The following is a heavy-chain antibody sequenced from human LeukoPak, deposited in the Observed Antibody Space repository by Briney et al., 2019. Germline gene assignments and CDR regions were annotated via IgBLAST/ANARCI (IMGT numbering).Heavy chain of an antibody. J-gene: IGHJ3*02. CDR2: IYYSGST. CDR1: GGSINSYY. V-gene: IGHV4-39*01. CDR3: ARVHYYDSSGYYLGAFDI. D-gene: IGHD3-22*01. Sequence: SGTLSLTCTVSGGSINSYYWSWIRQPPGKGLEWIGSIYYSGSTYYNPSLKSRVTISVDTSKNQFSLKLSSVTAADTAVYYCARVHYYDSSGYYLGAFDIWGQGTMVTVSS.